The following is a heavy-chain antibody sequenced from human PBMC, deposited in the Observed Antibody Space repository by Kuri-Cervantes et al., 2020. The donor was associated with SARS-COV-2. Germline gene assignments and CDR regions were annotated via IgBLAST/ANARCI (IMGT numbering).Heavy chain of an antibody. J-gene: IGHJ4*02. CDR1: GFTFSSYG. V-gene: IGHV3-30*02. D-gene: IGHD3-3*01. Sequence: GESLKISCAASGFTFSSYGMRWVRQAPGKGLEWVAFIRYDGSNKYYADSVKGRFTISRDNSKNTLYLQMNSLRAEDTAVYYCAKSNPHSDYYFDYWGQGTLVTVSS. CDR3: AKSNPHSDYYFDY. CDR2: IRYDGSNK.